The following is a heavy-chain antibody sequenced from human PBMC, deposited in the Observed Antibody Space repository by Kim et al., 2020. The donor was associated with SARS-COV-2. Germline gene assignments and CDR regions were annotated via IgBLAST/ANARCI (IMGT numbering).Heavy chain of an antibody. Sequence: VKGRFTISRDNSKNTLYLQMNSLRAEDTAVYYCAKDSYTRGVINYGMDVWGQGTTVTVSS. J-gene: IGHJ6*02. V-gene: IGHV3-30*02. CDR3: AKDSYTRGVINYGMDV. D-gene: IGHD3-10*01.